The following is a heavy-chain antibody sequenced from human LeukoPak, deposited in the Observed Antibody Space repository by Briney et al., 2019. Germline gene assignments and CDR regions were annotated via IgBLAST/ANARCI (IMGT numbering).Heavy chain of an antibody. D-gene: IGHD2-21*02. CDR3: ARVPGGDCPLCSAFDI. CDR1: GGSISSSSYY. V-gene: IGHV4-39*07. Sequence: SETLSLTCTVSGGSISSSSYYWGWIRQPPGKGLEWIGEINHSGSTNYNPSLKSRVTISVDTSKNQFSLKLSSVTAADTAVYYCARVPGGDCPLCSAFDIWGQGTMVTVSP. CDR2: INHSGST. J-gene: IGHJ3*02.